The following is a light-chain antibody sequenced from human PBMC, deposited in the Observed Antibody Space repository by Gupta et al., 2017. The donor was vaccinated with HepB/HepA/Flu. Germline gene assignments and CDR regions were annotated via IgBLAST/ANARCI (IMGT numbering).Light chain of an antibody. CDR3: ASWDDTLNAWV. CDR1: RSNIGSNS. Sequence: QSVLTQPPSMSGPPGQRVTISCSGGRSNIGSNSVSWYQQLPGTAPKLLIYSDHQRPSGVPDQFSASKSGTSASLAISGLQSEVEADYYCASWDDTLNAWVFGGGTKLTVL. CDR2: SDH. J-gene: IGLJ3*02. V-gene: IGLV1-44*01.